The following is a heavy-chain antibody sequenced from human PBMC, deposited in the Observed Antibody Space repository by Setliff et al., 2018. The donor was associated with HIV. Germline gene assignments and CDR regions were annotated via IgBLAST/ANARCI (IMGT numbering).Heavy chain of an antibody. CDR2: FDPQDGET. CDR3: AIDGAGGWLRPMPDY. V-gene: IGHV1-24*01. J-gene: IGHJ4*02. CDR1: GFTLSEVS. Sequence: ASVKVSCKVFGFTLSEVSIHWVRQAPGKGLEWMGYFDPQDGETVYAQKFQGRVTMTEDTSIDTAYMELTRPRSEDTAVYYCAIDGAGGWLRPMPDYWGQGTLVTVSS. D-gene: IGHD5-12*01.